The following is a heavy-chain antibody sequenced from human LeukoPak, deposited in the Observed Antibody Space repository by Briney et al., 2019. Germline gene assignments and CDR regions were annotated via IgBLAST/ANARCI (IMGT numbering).Heavy chain of an antibody. CDR1: GFTFSSYW. Sequence: GGSLRLSCAASGFTFSSYWMSWVRQAPGKGLEWVSNIKEDGGDKYYVDSVKGRFTISRDNAKNSLYLQMNSLRAEDTAVYYCARDDCSSISCYHNWSDPWGEGTLVTVSS. CDR2: IKEDGGDK. D-gene: IGHD2-2*01. V-gene: IGHV3-7*01. CDR3: ARDDCSSISCYHNWSDP. J-gene: IGHJ5*02.